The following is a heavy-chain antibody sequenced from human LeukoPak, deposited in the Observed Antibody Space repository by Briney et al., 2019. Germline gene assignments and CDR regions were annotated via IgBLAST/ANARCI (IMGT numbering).Heavy chain of an antibody. Sequence: TSETLSLTCAVSGGSISSYYWSWIRQPPGKGLEWIGYIYYSGSTNYNPSLKSRVTISVDTSKNQFSLKLSSVTAADTAVYYCAGTTVTSVLYYYYYYMDVWGKGTTVTVSS. J-gene: IGHJ6*03. D-gene: IGHD4-11*01. CDR2: IYYSGST. CDR1: GGSISSYY. CDR3: AGTTVTSVLYYYYYYMDV. V-gene: IGHV4-59*01.